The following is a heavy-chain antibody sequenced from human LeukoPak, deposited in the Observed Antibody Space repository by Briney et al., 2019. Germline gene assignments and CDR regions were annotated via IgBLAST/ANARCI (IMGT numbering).Heavy chain of an antibody. J-gene: IGHJ4*02. D-gene: IGHD3-22*01. CDR3: AKEKYYYDSSGNLDY. Sequence: GGSLRLSCAASGFTVSSIDMSWVRRAPGKGREWVAIISYDGSNEYYADSVKGRFTISRDNSKNTLYLQMNSLRAEDTAVYYCAKEKYYYDSSGNLDYWGQGTLVTVSS. CDR2: ISYDGSNE. CDR1: GFTVSSID. V-gene: IGHV3-30*18.